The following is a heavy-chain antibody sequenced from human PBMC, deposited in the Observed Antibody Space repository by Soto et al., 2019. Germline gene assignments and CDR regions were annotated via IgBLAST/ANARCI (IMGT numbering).Heavy chain of an antibody. J-gene: IGHJ4*02. CDR3: ARSHLGGNFDS. Sequence: SETLSLTCIVSGDSMTNDYWTWIRPPPGKGLEWIGYIYYSGKTDYNPSLQSLVSISIDTSRKQFYLNRSSVTAADTAMYYCARSHLGGNFDSWGQGTLVTVAS. CDR1: GDSMTNDY. V-gene: IGHV4-59*01. CDR2: IYYSGKT. D-gene: IGHD2-15*01.